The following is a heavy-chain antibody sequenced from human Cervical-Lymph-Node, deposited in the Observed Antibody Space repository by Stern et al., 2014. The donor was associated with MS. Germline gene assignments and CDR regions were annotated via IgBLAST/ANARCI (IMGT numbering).Heavy chain of an antibody. CDR1: GFTFEDYA. CDR2: IWYDGSQK. Sequence: VQLVESGGGVVQPGGSQRLSCTASGFTFEDYAMEWVRQGPGEGLEWVGMIWYDGSQKYYGDSGRGRFSVSGDNSRTTTLLQMKSLSLEDTAVYYCARKIPDYYYYAMDVWGQGTTVTVSS. J-gene: IGHJ6*02. CDR3: ARKIPDYYYYAMDV. D-gene: IGHD2-2*02. V-gene: IGHV3-33*01.